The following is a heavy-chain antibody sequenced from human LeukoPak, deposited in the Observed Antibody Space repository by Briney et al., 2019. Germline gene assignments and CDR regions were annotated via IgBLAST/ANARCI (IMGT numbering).Heavy chain of an antibody. CDR1: GFTFSSYS. J-gene: IGHJ6*03. CDR3: ARDYVAAAGRYYYYYMDV. CDR2: ISSSSSTI. Sequence: GGSLRLSCAASGFTFSSYSMNWVRQAPGKGLEWVSYISSSSSTIYYADSVKGRSTISRDNAKNSLYLQMNSLRAEDTAVYYCARDYVAAAGRYYYYYMDVWGKGTTVTVSS. V-gene: IGHV3-48*01. D-gene: IGHD6-13*01.